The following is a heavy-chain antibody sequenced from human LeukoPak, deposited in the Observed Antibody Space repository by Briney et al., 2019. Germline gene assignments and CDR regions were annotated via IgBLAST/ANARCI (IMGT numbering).Heavy chain of an antibody. Sequence: GGSLRLSCAASGFTFDSYDMTWVRQAPGKGLEWVSSVSGGGEATYYADSVKGRFTISRDHSNDTLYLQMSSLRADDTAVYYCAKKWLGGYFDIWGQGTMVTVSS. CDR3: AKKWLGGYFDI. CDR2: VSGGGEAT. D-gene: IGHD6-19*01. J-gene: IGHJ3*02. CDR1: GFTFDSYD. V-gene: IGHV3-23*01.